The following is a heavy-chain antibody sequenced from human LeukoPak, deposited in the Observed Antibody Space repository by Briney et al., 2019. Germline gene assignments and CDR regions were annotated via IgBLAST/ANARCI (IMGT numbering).Heavy chain of an antibody. J-gene: IGHJ4*02. Sequence: ASVKVSCKTFNYTFTAYGINWVRQAPGQGLEWMGWIRSDNGKTNYAQKLQGRVTMTTDTSTSTAYMELRSLRSDDTAVYYRARGPKSSSWLQDYWGQGTLVTVSS. CDR3: ARGPKSSSWLQDY. V-gene: IGHV1-18*01. D-gene: IGHD6-13*01. CDR2: IRSDNGKT. CDR1: NYTFTAYG.